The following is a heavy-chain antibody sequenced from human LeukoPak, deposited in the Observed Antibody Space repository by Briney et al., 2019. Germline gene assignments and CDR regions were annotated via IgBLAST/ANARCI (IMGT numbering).Heavy chain of an antibody. CDR3: ARSPLAAAGKGAFDY. CDR2: IKQDGSEK. V-gene: IGHV3-7*01. D-gene: IGHD6-13*01. Sequence: GGSLRLSCAASGFTFSSYWMSWVRQAPGKGLEWVANIKQDGSEKYYVDSVKGRFTISRDNAKNSLYLQMNSLRAEDTAVYYCARSPLAAAGKGAFDYWGQGTLVTVSS. J-gene: IGHJ4*02. CDR1: GFTFSSYW.